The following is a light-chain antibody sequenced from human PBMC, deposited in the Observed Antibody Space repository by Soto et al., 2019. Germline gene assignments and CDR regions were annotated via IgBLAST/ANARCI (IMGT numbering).Light chain of an antibody. Sequence: EIVMTQSPVTLSVSPGERATLSCRASQSVSTNLAWYQQKPGQAPRLLIYGASTRATGIPGRFSGSGPGTDFTLTISSLQSEDFAVYYCQHYYNWPPSTFGQGAKVYIK. J-gene: IGKJ1*01. CDR3: QHYYNWPPST. CDR2: GAS. CDR1: QSVSTN. V-gene: IGKV3-15*01.